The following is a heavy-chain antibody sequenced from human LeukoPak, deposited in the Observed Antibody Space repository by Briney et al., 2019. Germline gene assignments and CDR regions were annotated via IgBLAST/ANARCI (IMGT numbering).Heavy chain of an antibody. CDR1: GFTFSSYA. Sequence: GGSLRLSCEVSGFTFSSYAMNWVRQAPGKGLEWVSSISATSGNTYYADSVKGRFTISRDNSKNTLYLQMNSLRADDTAVYYCAKGTMVRGFDYWGQGTLVTVSS. J-gene: IGHJ4*02. D-gene: IGHD3-10*01. CDR3: AKGTMVRGFDY. CDR2: ISATSGNT. V-gene: IGHV3-23*01.